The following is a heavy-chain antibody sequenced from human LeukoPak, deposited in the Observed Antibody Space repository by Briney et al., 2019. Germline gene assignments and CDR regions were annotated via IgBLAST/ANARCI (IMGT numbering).Heavy chain of an antibody. D-gene: IGHD3-16*01. J-gene: IGHJ4*02. Sequence: PGGSLRLSCAASGFTFSTYEMNWVRQAPGRGLEWVSHISSSGTSIYYAASVEGRLTISKDNDKTSLFLKMNSLSTEDTAVDYCAVGGGYWGQGTLVTVSS. CDR1: GFTFSTYE. CDR3: AVGGGY. V-gene: IGHV3-48*03. CDR2: ISSSGTSI.